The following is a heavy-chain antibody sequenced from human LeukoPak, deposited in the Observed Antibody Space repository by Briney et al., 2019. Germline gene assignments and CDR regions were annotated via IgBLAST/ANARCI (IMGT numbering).Heavy chain of an antibody. Sequence: ASVKVPCKATGYTFTSYGISWVRQAPGQGLEWMGWISAYNGNTNYAQKVQGRVTMTTDTSTSTAYMELRSLRSDDTAVYYCAREGHYYGSGSYVDYWGQGTLVTVSS. CDR2: ISAYNGNT. CDR3: AREGHYYGSGSYVDY. V-gene: IGHV1-18*01. CDR1: GYTFTSYG. D-gene: IGHD3-10*01. J-gene: IGHJ4*02.